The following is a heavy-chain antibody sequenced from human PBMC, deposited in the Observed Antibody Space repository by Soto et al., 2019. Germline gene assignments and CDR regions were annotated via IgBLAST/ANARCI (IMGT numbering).Heavy chain of an antibody. V-gene: IGHV1-2*02. Sequence: ASVKVSCKASGYTFTGYYMHWVRQAPGQGLEWMGWINPNSGGTNYAQKFQGRGTMTRDTSISTAYMELSRLRSDDTAVYSCARARTTECMDVWDQGXTITVYS. D-gene: IGHD4-17*01. CDR2: INPNSGGT. CDR1: GYTFTGYY. CDR3: ARARTTECMDV. J-gene: IGHJ6*02.